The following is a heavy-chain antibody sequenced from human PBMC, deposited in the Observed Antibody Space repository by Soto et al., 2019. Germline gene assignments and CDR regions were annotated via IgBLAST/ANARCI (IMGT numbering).Heavy chain of an antibody. V-gene: IGHV4-34*01. CDR3: ARGWLAVAGTGWFDP. Sequence: PSETLSLTCAVYGGSFSGYYWSWIRQPPGKGLEWIGEINHSGSTNYNPSLKSRVTISVDTSKNQLSLKLSSVTAADTAVYYCARGWLAVAGTGWFDPWGQGTLVTVSS. CDR2: INHSGST. D-gene: IGHD6-19*01. CDR1: GGSFSGYY. J-gene: IGHJ5*02.